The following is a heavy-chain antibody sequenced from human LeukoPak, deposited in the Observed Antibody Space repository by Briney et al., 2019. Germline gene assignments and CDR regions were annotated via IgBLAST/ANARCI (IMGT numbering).Heavy chain of an antibody. D-gene: IGHD3-22*01. J-gene: IGHJ3*02. Sequence: SETLSLTCTVSGGSISSGGYYWSWFRQHPGKGLEWIGYIYYSGSTYYNPSLKSRVTISVDTSKNQFSLKLSSVTAADTAVYYCARGDYYDSSGYLFDTDAFDIWGQGTMVTVSS. CDR2: IYYSGST. CDR1: GGSISSGGYY. CDR3: ARGDYYDSSGYLFDTDAFDI. V-gene: IGHV4-31*03.